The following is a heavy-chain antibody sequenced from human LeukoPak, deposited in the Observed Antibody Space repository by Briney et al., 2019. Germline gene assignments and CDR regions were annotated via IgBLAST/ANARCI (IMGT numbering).Heavy chain of an antibody. V-gene: IGHV5-51*01. D-gene: IGHD1-26*01. CDR3: ARPLAGAHSGSYYFDY. CDR1: GYTFTKYW. J-gene: IGHJ4*02. Sequence: GESLKISCRVSGYTFTKYWIGWVRQVPGKGLEWMGVIYPGDSNVKYSPSFQGQVTISVDTSITTAYLQWNSLEASGTAMYYCARPLAGAHSGSYYFDYWGQGTLVTVSS. CDR2: IYPGDSNV.